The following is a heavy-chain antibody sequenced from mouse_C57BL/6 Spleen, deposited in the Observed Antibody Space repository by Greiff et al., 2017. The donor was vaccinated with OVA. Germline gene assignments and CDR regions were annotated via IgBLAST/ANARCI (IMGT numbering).Heavy chain of an antibody. CDR2: IYPSTGGT. CDR1: GYSFTGYT. V-gene: IGHV1-42*01. J-gene: IGHJ4*01. Sequence: EVQLMESGPELVKPGASVKLSCKASGYSFTGYTMNWVKQSPEKSLEWIGEIYPSTGGTTYNQKFKDKATLTVDKSSSTAYMQLKRLTSEDSAVDYCARDDDGNSGAMAYWGQGTPVTVSA. CDR3: ARDDDGNSGAMAY. D-gene: IGHD1-2*01.